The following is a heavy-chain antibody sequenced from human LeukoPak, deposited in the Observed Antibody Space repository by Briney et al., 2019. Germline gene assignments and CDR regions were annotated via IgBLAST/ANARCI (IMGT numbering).Heavy chain of an antibody. V-gene: IGHV1-18*04. CDR3: VRGGGFNSGFEY. D-gene: IGHD3-10*01. CDR1: GYTFVSYG. CDR2: ISVYNGDT. J-gene: IGHJ4*02. Sequence: GASVKVSCKASGYTFVSYGITWVRQAPGQGLEWMGWISVYNGDTKYAQNLQGRVTLTTDTSTSTAYMELRSLRFDDTAVYYCVRGGGFNSGFEYWGQGTLVIVSS.